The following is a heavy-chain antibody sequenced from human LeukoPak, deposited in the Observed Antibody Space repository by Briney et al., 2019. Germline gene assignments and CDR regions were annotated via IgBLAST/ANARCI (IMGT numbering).Heavy chain of an antibody. CDR2: KYTGGTT. Sequence: MPSETLSLTCAVSGGSISSSSYYWGWIRQPPGKGLEWIGSKYTGGTTNYNPSLMSRVTISVDTSKNQFSLKLSSVTAADTAIYYCARGRTAEWDWPSYDAFNIWGQGTMLTVSS. CDR1: GGSISSSSYY. V-gene: IGHV4-61*05. D-gene: IGHD1-26*01. CDR3: ARGRTAEWDWPSYDAFNI. J-gene: IGHJ3*02.